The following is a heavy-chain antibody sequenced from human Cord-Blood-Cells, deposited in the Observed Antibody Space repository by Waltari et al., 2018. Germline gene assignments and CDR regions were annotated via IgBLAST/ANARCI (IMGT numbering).Heavy chain of an antibody. CDR2: IKQDGSEK. D-gene: IGHD5-18*01. Sequence: EVQLVESGGGLVQPGGSLRLSCAASGFTFSSYWMSWVRQAPGKGLEWVANIKQDGSEKYYVDSVKGRFTISRDNAKNSLYLQMNSLRAEDTAVYYCARVIEGGYSYGRYWYFDLWGRGTLVTVSS. V-gene: IGHV3-7*01. CDR1: GFTFSSYW. J-gene: IGHJ2*01. CDR3: ARVIEGGYSYGRYWYFDL.